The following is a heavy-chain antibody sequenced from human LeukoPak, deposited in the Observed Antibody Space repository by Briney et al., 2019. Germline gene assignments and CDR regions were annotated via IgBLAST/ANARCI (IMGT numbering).Heavy chain of an antibody. CDR2: ISTSSCHI. CDR3: ARDDNWNDKPFDL. CDR1: GFTFSFYM. D-gene: IGHD1-20*01. V-gene: IGHV3-21*01. J-gene: IGHJ4*02. Sequence: PGGSLRLSCTASGFTFSFYMTNCVRQAPGKVLEWVSSISTSSCHIYYADSLKGRFTVSRDNAQSALFLQMNNLTAEDTAVYYCARDDNWNDKPFDLWGQGTLVTVSS.